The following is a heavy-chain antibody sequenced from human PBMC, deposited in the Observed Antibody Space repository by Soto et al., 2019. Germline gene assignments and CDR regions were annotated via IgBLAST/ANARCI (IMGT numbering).Heavy chain of an antibody. V-gene: IGHV3-23*01. CDR3: SKLRYSQYYYYMDV. Sequence: PGGSLRLSCAASGFIFSSYAMTWVRQAPGKGLEWVSAISGSGGSTYYADSVKGRFTISRDNSKNTLYLQMNSLRAEDTAVYYCSKLRYSQYYYYMDVWGKGTTVTVSS. J-gene: IGHJ6*03. CDR2: ISGSGGST. D-gene: IGHD3-9*01. CDR1: GFIFSSYA.